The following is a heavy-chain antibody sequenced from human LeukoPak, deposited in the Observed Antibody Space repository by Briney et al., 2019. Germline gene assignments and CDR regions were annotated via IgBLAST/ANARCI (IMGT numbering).Heavy chain of an antibody. CDR1: GYTFTSYG. CDR3: ATPGDIVVVPT. Sequence: ASVKVSCKASGYTFTSYGISWVRQAPGKGLEWMGGFDPEDGETIYAQKFQGRVTMTEDTSTDTAYMELSSLRSEDTAVYYCATPGDIVVVPTWGQGTLVTVSS. J-gene: IGHJ5*02. CDR2: FDPEDGET. V-gene: IGHV1-24*01. D-gene: IGHD2-2*01.